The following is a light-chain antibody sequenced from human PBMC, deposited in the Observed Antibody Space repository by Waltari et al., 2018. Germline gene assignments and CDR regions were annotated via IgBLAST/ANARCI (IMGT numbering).Light chain of an antibody. CDR3: QQRITWPPIT. CDR1: QSVGVF. V-gene: IGKV3-11*01. J-gene: IGKJ5*01. CDR2: DAS. Sequence: EVVLTQSPATLSLSPGERATLSCSASQSVGVFLAWYQQKPGQAPRLLIYDASHRATGMPARFSGSGSGTDFTLTISSLEPEDSAVYYCQQRITWPPITFGQGTRLEIK.